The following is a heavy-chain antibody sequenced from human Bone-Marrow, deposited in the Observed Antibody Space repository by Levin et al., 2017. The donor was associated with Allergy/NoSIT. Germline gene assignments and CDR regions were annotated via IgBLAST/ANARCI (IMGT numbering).Heavy chain of an antibody. CDR3: ARVGAFGGVIVQPNFDY. CDR2: INHSGST. J-gene: IGHJ4*02. D-gene: IGHD3-16*02. CDR1: GGSFSGYY. V-gene: IGHV4-34*01. Sequence: SETLSLTCAVYGGSFSGYYWSWIRQPPGKGLEWIGEINHSGSTNYNPSLKSRVTISVDTSKNQFSLKLSSVTAADTAVYYCARVGAFGGVIVQPNFDYWGQGTLVTVSS.